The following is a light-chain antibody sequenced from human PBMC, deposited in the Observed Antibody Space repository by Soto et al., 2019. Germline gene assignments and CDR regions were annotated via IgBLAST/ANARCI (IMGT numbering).Light chain of an antibody. J-gene: IGLJ1*01. Sequence: QSALTQPASVSGSPGQSITISCTGTSSGVGSYNLVSWYQQQPGEAPKLMIYGGTKRPSGVSNRFSGSESGNTASLTISGLRAEDEADYYCCSYAGITTYYVYGTGTKLTVL. CDR2: GGT. CDR3: CSYAGITTYYV. CDR1: SSGVGSYNL. V-gene: IGLV2-23*01.